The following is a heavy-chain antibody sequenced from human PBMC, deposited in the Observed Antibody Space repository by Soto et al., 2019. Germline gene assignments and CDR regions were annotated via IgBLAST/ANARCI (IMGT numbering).Heavy chain of an antibody. CDR1: GGTFSSYT. J-gene: IGHJ4*02. V-gene: IGHV1-69*02. CDR2: IIPILGIA. CDR3: AICGSGSYEGDYFDY. Sequence: SVKVSCKASGGTFSSYTISWVRQAPGQGLEWMGRIIPILGIANYAQKFQGRVTITADKSTSTAYMELSSLRSEDTAVYYCAICGSGSYEGDYFDYWGQGTLVTVSS. D-gene: IGHD3-10*01.